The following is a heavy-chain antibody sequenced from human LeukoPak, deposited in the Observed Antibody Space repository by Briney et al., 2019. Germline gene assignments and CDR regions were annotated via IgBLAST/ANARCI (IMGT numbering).Heavy chain of an antibody. Sequence: PGGSLRLSCAASGFTFSSYWMIWVRQAPGKGLEWVAVISYDGSNKYYADSVKGRFTISRDNSKNTLYLQMNSLRAEDTAVYFCAREPSGIAVSGIFDYWGQGTLVTVSS. CDR1: GFTFSSYW. J-gene: IGHJ4*02. CDR2: ISYDGSNK. CDR3: AREPSGIAVSGIFDY. V-gene: IGHV3-30*03. D-gene: IGHD6-19*01.